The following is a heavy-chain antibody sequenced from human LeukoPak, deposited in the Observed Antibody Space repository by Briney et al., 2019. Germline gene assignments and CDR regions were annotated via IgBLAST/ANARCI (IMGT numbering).Heavy chain of an antibody. Sequence: SETLSLTCTVSGGSISGHYWTRLRQPPGKGLEWLGHIYYSGRPDYNPSLKSRVTISVDTSKNQLSLKVTSVTGADTAVYYCARLGVDYDMDVWGQGTTVTVSS. D-gene: IGHD3-16*01. J-gene: IGHJ6*02. V-gene: IGHV4-59*11. CDR3: ARLGVDYDMDV. CDR2: IYYSGRP. CDR1: GGSISGHY.